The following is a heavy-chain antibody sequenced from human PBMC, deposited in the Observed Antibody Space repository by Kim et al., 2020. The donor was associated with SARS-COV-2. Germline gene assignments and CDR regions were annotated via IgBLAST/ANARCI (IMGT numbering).Heavy chain of an antibody. J-gene: IGHJ4*02. CDR2: DT. CDR3: ARLTLELDY. Sequence: DTRYSPSFQGQVTISADKSISTAYLQWSSLKASDTAMYYCARLTLELDYWGQGTLVTVSS. D-gene: IGHD1-1*01. V-gene: IGHV5-51*01.